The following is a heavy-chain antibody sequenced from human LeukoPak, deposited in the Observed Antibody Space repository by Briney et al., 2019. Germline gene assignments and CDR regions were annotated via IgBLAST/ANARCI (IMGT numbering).Heavy chain of an antibody. CDR2: ISSDGSDK. J-gene: IGHJ4*02. V-gene: IGHV3-30*03. Sequence: TGGSLRLSCAAAGFTFSNYGMHWVRQAPGKALEWVAVISSDGSDKYYTDSVKGRFTISRDTSQNTHFLQINGLRAEDTAVYFCARDHSNVFVYWGQGTLVTVSS. CDR1: GFTFSNYG. CDR3: ARDHSNVFVY. D-gene: IGHD4-4*01.